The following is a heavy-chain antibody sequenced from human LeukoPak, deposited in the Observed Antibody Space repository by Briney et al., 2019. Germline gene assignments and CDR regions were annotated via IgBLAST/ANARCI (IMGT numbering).Heavy chain of an antibody. V-gene: IGHV3-23*01. CDR3: AAGNYDTFHHY. D-gene: IGHD3-22*01. J-gene: IGHJ4*02. CDR1: GFTFSSYA. Sequence: GGSLRLSCAASGFTFSSYAMSWVRQAPGKGLEWVSAISGSGGSTYYADSVKGRFTISRDNSKNTLYLQMNSLRAEDTAVYYCAAGNYDTFHHYWGQGTLVTVSS. CDR2: ISGSGGST.